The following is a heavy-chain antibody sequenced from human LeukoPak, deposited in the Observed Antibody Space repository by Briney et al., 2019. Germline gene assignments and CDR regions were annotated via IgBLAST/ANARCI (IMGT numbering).Heavy chain of an antibody. CDR1: GGTFSSYA. J-gene: IGHJ4*02. V-gene: IGHV1-69*13. D-gene: IGHD3-3*01. Sequence: ASVKVSCKASGGTFSSYAISWVRQAPGQGLEWMGGIIPIFGTANYAQKFQGRVTITADESTSTAYMELSSLRSEDTAAYYCARLGDFWSGPLDYWGQGTLVTVSS. CDR3: ARLGDFWSGPLDY. CDR2: IIPIFGTA.